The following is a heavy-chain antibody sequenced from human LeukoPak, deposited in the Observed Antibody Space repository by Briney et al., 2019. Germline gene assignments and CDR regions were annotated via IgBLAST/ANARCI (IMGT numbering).Heavy chain of an antibody. CDR2: ISGSGGST. Sequence: PGGSLRLSCAASGFTFSSYAISWVRQTPVQGLEWVSAISGSGGSTYYEDYVKGRFTISRDNDKNSLYVQMNSLRDEDTDVYYCARDPESGYSYGNFDYWGQGTLVTVSS. D-gene: IGHD5-18*01. CDR3: ARDPESGYSYGNFDY. CDR1: GFTFSSYA. J-gene: IGHJ4*02. V-gene: IGHV3-23*01.